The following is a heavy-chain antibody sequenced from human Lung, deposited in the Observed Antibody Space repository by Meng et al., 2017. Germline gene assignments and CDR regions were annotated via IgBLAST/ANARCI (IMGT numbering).Heavy chain of an antibody. V-gene: IGHV4-34*01. D-gene: IGHD4-11*01. CDR1: GGSFSAYY. Sequence: QVEPQHWAAALLKPSETLSHPCVVSGGSFSAYYWSWIRQPPGKGLEWIGEINHSGSTNYNPSLESRATISVDTSQNNLSLKLSSVTAADSAVYYCARGPTTMAHDFDYWGQGTLVTVSS. CDR3: ARGPTTMAHDFDY. CDR2: INHSGST. J-gene: IGHJ4*02.